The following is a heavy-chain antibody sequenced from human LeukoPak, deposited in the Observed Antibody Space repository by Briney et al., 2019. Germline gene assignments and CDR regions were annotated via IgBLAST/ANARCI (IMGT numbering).Heavy chain of an antibody. V-gene: IGHV1-2*02. J-gene: IGHJ4*02. D-gene: IGHD2/OR15-2a*01. CDR2: INPSSGAT. CDR1: GYTFTGYY. Sequence: ASVKVFCKASGYTFTGYYMHWVRQAPGQGLEWMGWINPSSGATNYALKFQDRVTMTRDTSISTVYMELSSLRSDDTAVYYCARLSSNFDYWGQGTLVTVSS. CDR3: ARLSSNFDY.